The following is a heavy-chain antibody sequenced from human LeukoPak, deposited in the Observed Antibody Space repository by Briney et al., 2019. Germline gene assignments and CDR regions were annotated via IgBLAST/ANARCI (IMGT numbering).Heavy chain of an antibody. CDR1: GFSFSTYA. Sequence: GGSLRLSCAASGFSFSTYAMSWVRQAPGKGLEWVSAISGSGGNTYYADSVKGRFTISRDNSKNTLYLQMNSLRAEDTAVFYCAKTSVDDSSDYWGQGTLVTVSS. CDR2: ISGSGGNT. V-gene: IGHV3-23*01. CDR3: AKTSVDDSSDY. J-gene: IGHJ4*02. D-gene: IGHD3-22*01.